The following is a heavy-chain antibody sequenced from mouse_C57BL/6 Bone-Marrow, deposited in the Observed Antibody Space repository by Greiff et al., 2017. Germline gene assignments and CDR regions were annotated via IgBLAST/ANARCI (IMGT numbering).Heavy chain of an antibody. J-gene: IGHJ4*01. V-gene: IGHV1-81*01. CDR2: IYPRSGNT. D-gene: IGHD1-1*01. CDR1: GYTFTSYG. Sequence: VKLQQSGAELARPGASVKLSCKASGYTFTSYGISWVKQRPGQGLEWIGEIYPRSGNTYYNEKFKGKATLTADKSSSTAYMELRSLTYEDSAVYYCARSGITTVVTYYAMDYWGQGTSVTVSS. CDR3: ARSGITTVVTYYAMDY.